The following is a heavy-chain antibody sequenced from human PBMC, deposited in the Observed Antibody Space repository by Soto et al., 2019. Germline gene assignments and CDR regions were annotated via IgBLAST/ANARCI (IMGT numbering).Heavy chain of an antibody. Sequence: GGSLRLSCAASGFTFSSYAMSWVRQAPGKGLEWVSTISGSGGSTYYADSVKGRFTISRDNSKNTLSLQMNSLRAEDTAVYYYAKATRGGAATLIRDYWGQGTLVTVSS. CDR1: GFTFSSYA. CDR2: ISGSGGST. V-gene: IGHV3-23*01. D-gene: IGHD6-13*01. J-gene: IGHJ4*02. CDR3: AKATRGGAATLIRDY.